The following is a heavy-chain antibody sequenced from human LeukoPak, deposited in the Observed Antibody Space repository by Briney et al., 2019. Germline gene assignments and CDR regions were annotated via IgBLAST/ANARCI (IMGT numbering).Heavy chain of an antibody. D-gene: IGHD1-1*01. CDR3: ARDPRGGTSRANWFDT. J-gene: IGHJ5*02. Sequence: PSETLSLTCTVSGGSISSYYWSWIRQPPGKGLEWIGYIYYSGSTNYNPSLKSRVTISVDTSKNQFSLKLNSVTAADTAVYYCARDPRGGTSRANWFDTWGQGTLVTVSS. CDR2: IYYSGST. V-gene: IGHV4-59*01. CDR1: GGSISSYY.